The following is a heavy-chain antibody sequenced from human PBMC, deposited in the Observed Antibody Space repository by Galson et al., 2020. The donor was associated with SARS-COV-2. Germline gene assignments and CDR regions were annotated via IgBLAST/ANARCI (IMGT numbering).Heavy chain of an antibody. CDR3: ARGTIWYYFDY. CDR2: LKSDGSSA. CDR1: GFTFSTYW. V-gene: IGHV3-74*01. J-gene: IGHJ4*02. D-gene: IGHD2-8*02. Sequence: GGSLRLSCAASGFTFSTYWMHWVRQAPGKGLVWVSRLKSDGSSAIYADSVKGRFTISRDNSKNTLYLQMNSLGDEYTAVYYCARGTIWYYFDYWGQGTLVTVSS.